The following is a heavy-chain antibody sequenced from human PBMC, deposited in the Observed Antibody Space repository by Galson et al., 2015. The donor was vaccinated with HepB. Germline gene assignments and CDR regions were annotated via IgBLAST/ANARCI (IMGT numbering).Heavy chain of an antibody. CDR1: GFTFSSYA. CDR2: ISYDGSNK. Sequence: SLRLSCAASGFTFSSYAMHWVRQAPGKGLEWVAVISYDGSNKYYADSVKGRFTISRDNSKNTLYLQMNSLRAEDTAVYYCAKLGSSSWYHFDYWGQGTLVTVSS. CDR3: AKLGSSSWYHFDY. J-gene: IGHJ4*02. D-gene: IGHD6-13*01. V-gene: IGHV3-30*04.